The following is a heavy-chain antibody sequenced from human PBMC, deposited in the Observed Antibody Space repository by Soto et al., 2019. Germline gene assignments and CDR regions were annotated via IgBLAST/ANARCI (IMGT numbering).Heavy chain of an antibody. J-gene: IGHJ6*03. D-gene: IGHD1-7*01. Sequence: EVQLVESGGGLLQPGGSLRLSCAASGFTFSSYSMNWVRQAPGKGLEWVSYISYTGRTIYYPDSVKGRFSISRDIAKNPLYLQMDSLKAEDTAVYYCARGIGTSPYYYMDVWGKGTTVTVSS. CDR1: GFTFSSYS. CDR3: ARGIGTSPYYYMDV. V-gene: IGHV3-48*01. CDR2: ISYTGRTI.